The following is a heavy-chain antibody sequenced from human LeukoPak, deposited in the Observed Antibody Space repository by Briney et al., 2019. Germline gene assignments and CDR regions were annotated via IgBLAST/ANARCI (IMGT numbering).Heavy chain of an antibody. CDR2: ISSSSSTI. V-gene: IGHV3-48*04. Sequence: GGSLRLSCAASGFSFSSYSMDWVRQAPGKGLEWVSYISSSSSTIYYADSVKGRFTISRDNAKNSLYLQMNSLRAEDTAVYYCARGRSPGLVVVPFDCWGLGTLVTVSS. D-gene: IGHD2-2*01. CDR1: GFSFSSYS. J-gene: IGHJ4*02. CDR3: ARGRSPGLVVVPFDC.